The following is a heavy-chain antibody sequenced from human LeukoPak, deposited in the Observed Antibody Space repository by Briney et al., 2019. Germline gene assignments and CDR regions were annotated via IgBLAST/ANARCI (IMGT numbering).Heavy chain of an antibody. D-gene: IGHD3-10*01. V-gene: IGHV3-23*01. CDR1: GFTFSSYA. J-gene: IGHJ4*02. CDR3: AKAQWRDYYGSGSYPFDY. Sequence: PGGSLRLSCAASGFTFSSYAMSWVRQAPGKGLEWVSAISGSGGSTYYADSVKGRFTISRDNSKNTQYLQMNSLRAEDTAVYYCAKAQWRDYYGSGSYPFDYWGQGTLVTVSS. CDR2: ISGSGGST.